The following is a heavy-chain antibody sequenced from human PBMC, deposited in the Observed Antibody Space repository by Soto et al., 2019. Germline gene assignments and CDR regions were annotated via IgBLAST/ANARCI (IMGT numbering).Heavy chain of an antibody. J-gene: IGHJ4*02. Sequence: SGGSLRLSCAASGFTFSSYAMSWVRQAPGKGLEWVSAISGSGGSTYYADSVKGRFTISRDNSKNTLYLQMNSLRAEDTAVYYCAKDGSGVYCSSTSCPIVSFEWGQGTLVTVSS. CDR2: ISGSGGST. V-gene: IGHV3-23*01. CDR1: GFTFSSYA. D-gene: IGHD2-2*01. CDR3: AKDGSGVYCSSTSCPIVSFE.